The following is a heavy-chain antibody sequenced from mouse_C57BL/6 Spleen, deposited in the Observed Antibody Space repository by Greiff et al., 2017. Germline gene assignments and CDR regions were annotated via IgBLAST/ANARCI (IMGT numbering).Heavy chain of an antibody. D-gene: IGHD2-4*01. V-gene: IGHV1-76*01. CDR3: ARGGYDYDLYFDV. Sequence: QVQLQQSGAELVRPGASVKLSCKASGYTFTDYYINWVKQRPGQGLEWIARIYPGSGNTYYNEKFKGKATLTAEKSSSTAYMQLSSLTSEDSAVYFCARGGYDYDLYFDVWGTGTTVTVSS. CDR2: IYPGSGNT. J-gene: IGHJ1*03. CDR1: GYTFTDYY.